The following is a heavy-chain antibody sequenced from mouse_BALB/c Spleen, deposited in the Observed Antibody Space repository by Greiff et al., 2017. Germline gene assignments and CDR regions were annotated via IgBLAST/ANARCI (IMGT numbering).Heavy chain of an antibody. D-gene: IGHD1-1*02. CDR1: GYSFTDYN. Sequence: VQLQQSGPELVKPGASVKVSCKASGYSFTDYNMHWVKQSHGKSLEWIGYIDPYNGGTSYNQKFKGKATLTVDKSSSTAFMHLNSLTSEDSAVYYCARSVIGGNDVGWYFDVWGAGTTVTVSA. V-gene: IGHV1S135*01. J-gene: IGHJ1*01. CDR3: ARSVIGGNDVGWYFDV. CDR2: IDPYNGGT.